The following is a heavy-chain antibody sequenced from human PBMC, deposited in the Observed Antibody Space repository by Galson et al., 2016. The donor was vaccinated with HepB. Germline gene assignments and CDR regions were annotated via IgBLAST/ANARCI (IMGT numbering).Heavy chain of an antibody. D-gene: IGHD6-6*01. CDR3: ATRLVLRGEN. CDR2: IRGNGGTT. V-gene: IGHV3-23*01. CDR1: GFSIRDNF. J-gene: IGHJ4*02. Sequence: CAASGFSIRDNFMSWVRLAPGKGLEWVSSIRGNGGTTYYADSVKGRFTISRDNSMSTLYLQMHGLRAEDTALYYCATRLVLRGENWGQGTLITVSS.